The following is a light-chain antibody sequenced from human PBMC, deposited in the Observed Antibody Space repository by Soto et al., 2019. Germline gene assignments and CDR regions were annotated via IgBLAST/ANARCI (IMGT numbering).Light chain of an antibody. CDR3: QTWGTDIVV. V-gene: IGLV4-69*01. CDR2: FNSDGSH. J-gene: IGLJ2*01. CDR1: SGHSSNA. Sequence: QPVLTQSPSASASLGASVKITCTLSSGHSSNAIAWHQQQPEKGPRYLMRFNSDGSHSKGDGIPDRFSGSSSGAERYLTISSLQSEDEADYYCQTWGTDIVVFGGGTKLTVL.